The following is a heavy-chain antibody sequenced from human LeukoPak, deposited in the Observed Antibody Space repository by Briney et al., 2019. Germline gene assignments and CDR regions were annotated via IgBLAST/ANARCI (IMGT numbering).Heavy chain of an antibody. D-gene: IGHD3-9*01. J-gene: IGHJ4*02. CDR1: GFTFSSYE. Sequence: GGSLRLSCAASGFTFSSYEMNWVRQAPGKGLEWVSYISSSGSTIYYADSVKGRFTISRDNAKNSLYLQMNSLRAEDTAVYYCAREYILTGYHDYWGQGTLVTVSS. V-gene: IGHV3-48*03. CDR3: AREYILTGYHDY. CDR2: ISSSGSTI.